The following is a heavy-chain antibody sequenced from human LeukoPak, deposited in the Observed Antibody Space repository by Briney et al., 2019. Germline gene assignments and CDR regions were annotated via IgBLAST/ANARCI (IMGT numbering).Heavy chain of an antibody. D-gene: IGHD3-3*01. Sequence: GASVTVSCKASGDTFTNYYMHWVRQAPGQGLEWMGIINPTGDSTRYAQKFQGRVTMTRDTSTSTVYMELSSLRSEDTAVYYCARWAGARPGGYYDFWTGPYDYWGQGSLVTVSS. J-gene: IGHJ4*02. CDR1: GDTFTNYY. V-gene: IGHV1-46*01. CDR3: ARWAGARPGGYYDFWTGPYDY. CDR2: INPTGDST.